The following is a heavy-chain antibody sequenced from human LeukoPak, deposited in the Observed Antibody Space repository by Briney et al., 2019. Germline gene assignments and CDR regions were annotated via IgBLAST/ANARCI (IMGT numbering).Heavy chain of an antibody. V-gene: IGHV4-61*01. D-gene: IGHD3-3*01. Sequence: PSETLSLTCTVSGYSISSGYYWGWIRQPPGKGLEWIGYIYYSGSTNYNPSLKSRVTISVDTSKNQFSLKLSSVTAADTAVYYCARDDFWSGYLGLWGQGTLVTVSS. J-gene: IGHJ4*02. CDR3: ARDDFWSGYLGL. CDR1: GYSISSGYY. CDR2: IYYSGST.